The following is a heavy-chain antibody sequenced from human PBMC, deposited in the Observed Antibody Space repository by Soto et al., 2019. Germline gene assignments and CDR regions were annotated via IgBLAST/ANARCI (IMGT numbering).Heavy chain of an antibody. V-gene: IGHV6-1*01. CDR3: ARDQGYIAVADSGFDY. J-gene: IGHJ4*02. Sequence: SQTLSLTCAIPGDSVSSNSAAWNWIRQSPSRGLEWLGRTYYRSKWYNDYAVSVKSRITINPDTSKNQFSLQLNSVTPEDTAVYYCARDQGYIAVADSGFDYWGQGTLVTVSS. CDR2: TYYRSKWYN. CDR1: GDSVSSNSAA. D-gene: IGHD6-19*01.